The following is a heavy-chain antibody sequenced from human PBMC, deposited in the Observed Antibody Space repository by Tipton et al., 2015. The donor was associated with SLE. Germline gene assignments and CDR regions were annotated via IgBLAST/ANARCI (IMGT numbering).Heavy chain of an antibody. CDR2: IYYSGGT. V-gene: IGHV4-59*01. D-gene: IGHD6-13*01. CDR1: GGSISSYY. Sequence: TLSLTCTVSGGSISSYYWSWIRQPPGKGLEWIGYIYYSGGTNYNPSLKSRVTISVDTSKNQFSLKLSSVTAADTAVYYCARESSWYPLFDYWGQGTLVTVSS. J-gene: IGHJ4*02. CDR3: ARESSWYPLFDY.